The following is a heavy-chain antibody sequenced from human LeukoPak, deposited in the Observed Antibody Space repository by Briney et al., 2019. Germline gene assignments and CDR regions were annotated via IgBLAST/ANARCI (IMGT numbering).Heavy chain of an antibody. Sequence: GASVKVSCKASGYTFTGYYIHWVRQAPGQGLEWMAWINPNSGATNYAQKFQGRVTITADKSTSTAYMELSSLRSDDTAVYYCARDPSGGYVPYFDYWGQGTLVTVSS. V-gene: IGHV1-2*02. CDR1: GYTFTGYY. CDR2: INPNSGAT. D-gene: IGHD3-16*01. CDR3: ARDPSGGYVPYFDY. J-gene: IGHJ4*02.